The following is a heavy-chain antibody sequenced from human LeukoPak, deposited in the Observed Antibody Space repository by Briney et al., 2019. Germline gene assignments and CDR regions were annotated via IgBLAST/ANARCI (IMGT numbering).Heavy chain of an antibody. Sequence: GGSLRLSCAASGFTFSNYFMHWVRQAPGKGLVWISRIISDGSRPSYADAVKGRFTISRDNAKNTLYLQMNSLRAEDTAVYYCARDLSDSSRYYGVDYWGQGTLVTVSS. V-gene: IGHV3-74*01. CDR2: IISDGSRP. CDR3: ARDLSDSSRYYGVDY. D-gene: IGHD3-22*01. J-gene: IGHJ4*02. CDR1: GFTFSNYF.